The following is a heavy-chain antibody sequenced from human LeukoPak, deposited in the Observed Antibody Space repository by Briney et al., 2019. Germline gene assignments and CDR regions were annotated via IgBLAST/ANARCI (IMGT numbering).Heavy chain of an antibody. J-gene: IGHJ4*02. CDR1: GGSINNNY. CDR3: ARGRDGYNPWYFDY. V-gene: IGHV4-59*12. CDR2: IHYSGNI. Sequence: SETLSLTCTVSGGSINNNYWSWIRQPPGKGLEWIGYIHYSGNINYNPSLRSRVTISVDRSKNQFSLKLSSVTAADTAVYYCARGRDGYNPWYFDYWGQGTLVTVSS. D-gene: IGHD5-24*01.